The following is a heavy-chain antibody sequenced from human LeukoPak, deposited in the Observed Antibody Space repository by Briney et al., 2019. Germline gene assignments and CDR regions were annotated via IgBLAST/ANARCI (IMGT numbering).Heavy chain of an antibody. J-gene: IGHJ5*02. D-gene: IGHD1-1*01. CDR1: GYTFTGYY. CDR3: ARVGGNDYNNWFDP. Sequence: ASVKVSCKASGYTFTGYYLHWVRQAPGQGLEWMGWINPNSGGTNYAQRFQGRVTMTRDTSISTAYMELRRLRSDDTAVYYCARVGGNDYNNWFDPWGQGTLVTVSS. V-gene: IGHV1-2*02. CDR2: INPNSGGT.